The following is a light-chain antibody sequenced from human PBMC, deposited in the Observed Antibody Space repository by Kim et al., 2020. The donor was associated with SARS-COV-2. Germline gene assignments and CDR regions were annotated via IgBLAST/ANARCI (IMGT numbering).Light chain of an antibody. CDR1: SSNVGNNY. J-gene: IGLJ1*01. CDR2: DNN. V-gene: IGLV1-51*01. CDR3: GTWDSSLSAYV. Sequence: GQKLTISYSGSSSNVGNNYVSWYQQLPGTAPKLLIYDNNKRPSGIPDRFSGSKSGTSATLGITGLQTGDEADYYCGTWDSSLSAYVFGTGTKVTVL.